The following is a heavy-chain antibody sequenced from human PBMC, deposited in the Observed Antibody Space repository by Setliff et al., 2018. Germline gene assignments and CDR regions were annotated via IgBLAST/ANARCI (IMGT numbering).Heavy chain of an antibody. D-gene: IGHD6-6*01. CDR1: GFVFGTYG. CDR3: AKSDKQLVRGGPDY. J-gene: IGHJ4*02. V-gene: IGHV3-30*02. CDR2: IRYEGSNK. Sequence: GESLKISCAASGFVFGTYGMYWVRQAPGKGPEWVASIRYEGSNKQYGDSVKGRFSISRDNSKNTLYLQMSSLRVEDTAIYYCAKSDKQLVRGGPDYWGQGTLVTVSS.